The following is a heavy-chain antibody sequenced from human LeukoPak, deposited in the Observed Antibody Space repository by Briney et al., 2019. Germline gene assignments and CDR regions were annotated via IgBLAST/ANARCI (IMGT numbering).Heavy chain of an antibody. J-gene: IGHJ6*02. D-gene: IGHD6-13*01. CDR3: ARHSHSGSFYGMDV. CDR2: IYSGGTT. Sequence: PGGSLRLSCVASKFTVSNNYMSWVRQAPGKGLEWVSVIYSGGTTYYADSVKGRFTISRDNSKNTAYLQMNSLRVEDMAVYYCARHSHSGSFYGMDVWPQGTTVTVPS. CDR1: KFTVSNNY. V-gene: IGHV3-66*04.